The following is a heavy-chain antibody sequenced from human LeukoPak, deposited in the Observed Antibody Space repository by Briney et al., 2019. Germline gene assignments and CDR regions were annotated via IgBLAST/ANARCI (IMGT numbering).Heavy chain of an antibody. D-gene: IGHD3-10*01. CDR1: NFPFKNYG. Sequence: PGGSLRLSCAATNFPFKNYGMHWVRQSPGKGLEWVAVIWSVDGEKHYLDSVKGRFTISRDNSKNMLFLQMNSLRIEDTAVYYCAKEGPGGLNFWGQGTLVTVSS. J-gene: IGHJ4*02. CDR2: IWSVDGEK. V-gene: IGHV3-33*03. CDR3: AKEGPGGLNF.